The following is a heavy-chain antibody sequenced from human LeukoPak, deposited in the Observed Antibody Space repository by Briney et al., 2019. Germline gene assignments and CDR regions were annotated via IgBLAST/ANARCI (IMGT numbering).Heavy chain of an antibody. CDR2: IYYSGST. V-gene: IGHV4-59*01. D-gene: IGHD2-21*02. J-gene: IGHJ5*02. CDR3: AAYTYCGGDCYSSWFDP. CDR1: GGSISRYY. Sequence: SETLSLTCTVSGGSISRYYWSWIRQPPGKGLEWIRYIYYSGSTNYNPSLKSRVTISVDTSKNQFSLKLSSVTAADTAVYYCAAYTYCGGDCYSSWFDPWGQGTLVTVSS.